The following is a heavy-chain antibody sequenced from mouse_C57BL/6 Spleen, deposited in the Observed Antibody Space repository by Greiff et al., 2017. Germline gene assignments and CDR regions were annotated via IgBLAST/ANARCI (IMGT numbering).Heavy chain of an antibody. J-gene: IGHJ4*01. CDR2: IHPNRGST. Sequence: QVQLQQPGAELVKPGASVKLSCKASGYTFTSYWMHWVKQRPGQGLGLIGMIHPNRGSTNYNEKFKSKATLTVDKSSSTADMQLSSRTSEASAVYYCARDYYGGNAMDYWGQGTSVTVSS. CDR1: GYTFTSYW. V-gene: IGHV1-64*01. CDR3: ARDYYGGNAMDY. D-gene: IGHD1-1*01.